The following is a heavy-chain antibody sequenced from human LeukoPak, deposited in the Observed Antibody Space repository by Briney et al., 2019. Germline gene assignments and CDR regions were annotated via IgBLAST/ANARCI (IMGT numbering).Heavy chain of an antibody. CDR3: ARHSYWYFGL. CDR2: IYYSGST. Sequence: SETLSLTCTVSGGSISSYYWSWIRQPPGKGLEWIGYIYYSGSTNYNPSLKSRVTISVDTSKNQFSLKLGSVTAADTAVYYCARHSYWYFGLWGRGTLVTVSS. V-gene: IGHV4-59*08. CDR1: GGSISSYY. J-gene: IGHJ2*01.